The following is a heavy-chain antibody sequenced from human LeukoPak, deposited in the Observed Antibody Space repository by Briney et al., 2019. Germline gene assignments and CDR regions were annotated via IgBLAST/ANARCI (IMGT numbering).Heavy chain of an antibody. CDR1: GFTFSSYS. CDR2: ISSSSSYI. J-gene: IGHJ4*02. V-gene: IGHV3-21*01. Sequence: GGXXRLSCAASGFTFSSYSMNWVRQAPGKGLEGVSSISSSSSYIYYADSVKGRFTISRDKAKNSLYLQMNSLRAEDTAVYYCARGGYSSSWYLVYWGQGTLATVSS. CDR3: ARGGYSSSWYLVY. D-gene: IGHD6-13*01.